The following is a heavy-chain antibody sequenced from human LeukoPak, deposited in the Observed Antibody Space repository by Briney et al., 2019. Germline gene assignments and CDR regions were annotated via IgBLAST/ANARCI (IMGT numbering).Heavy chain of an antibody. J-gene: IGHJ5*02. V-gene: IGHV4-4*07. CDR3: ARLSRGAVADH. D-gene: IGHD6-19*01. CDR2: IYTSGST. Sequence: SETLSLTCTVSGGSISSYYWSWIRQPAGKGLQWIGRIYTSGSTNYNPSLKSRVTLSVDTSKNQLSLKVSSVTAADTAVYYCARLSRGAVADHWGQGTLVTVSS. CDR1: GGSISSYY.